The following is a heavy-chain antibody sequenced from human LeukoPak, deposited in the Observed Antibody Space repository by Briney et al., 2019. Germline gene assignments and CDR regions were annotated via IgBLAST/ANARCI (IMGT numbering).Heavy chain of an antibody. CDR3: ARVRYSDSSVLTRKRSYYFDY. CDR1: GGSISSSKYY. Sequence: PSETLSLTCTVSGGSISSSKYYWGWVRQPAGKGLESIGHISTSGSTNYNPARKSQMTMSVDTAKNRFSLKLSSGTAAHTAVYYCARVRYSDSSVLTRKRSYYFDYWGQGTLVTVSS. V-gene: IGHV4-61*09. CDR2: ISTSGST. D-gene: IGHD3-22*01. J-gene: IGHJ4*02.